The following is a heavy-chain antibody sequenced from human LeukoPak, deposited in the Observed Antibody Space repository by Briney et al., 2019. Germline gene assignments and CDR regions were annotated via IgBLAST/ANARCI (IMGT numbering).Heavy chain of an antibody. CDR3: ASSSIPLPPSGFDP. Sequence: ASVKVSCKASGYTFTSYGISWVRQAPGQGLEWMGWISAYNGNTNYAQKLQGRVTMTTDTSTSTAYMELRSLRSDDTAVYYCASSSIPLPPSGFDPWGQGTLVTVSS. J-gene: IGHJ5*02. CDR2: ISAYNGNT. CDR1: GYTFTSYG. V-gene: IGHV1-18*01. D-gene: IGHD6-6*01.